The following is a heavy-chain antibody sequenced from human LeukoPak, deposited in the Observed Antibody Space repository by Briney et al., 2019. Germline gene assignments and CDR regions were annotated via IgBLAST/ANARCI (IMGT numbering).Heavy chain of an antibody. CDR2: FDPVDDET. V-gene: IGHV1-24*01. CDR1: AYTPTELS. J-gene: IGHJ4*02. CDR3: ATDSRGYSYGHTGGFDY. Sequence: ASGKASSMVSAYTPTELSTRCVRHAPGEGIEWMGAFDPVDDETMHTQKFPGRVAMTADTSTDTAYMELSSLRSEDTAVYYCATDSRGYSYGHTGGFDYWGQGTLVTVSS. D-gene: IGHD5-18*01.